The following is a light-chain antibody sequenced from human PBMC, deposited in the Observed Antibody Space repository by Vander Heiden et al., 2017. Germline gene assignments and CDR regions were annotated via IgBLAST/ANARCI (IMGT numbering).Light chain of an antibody. CDR1: QSISSR. Sequence: DIQITQSPSTLSASVGDRGTITCRASQSISSRLAWYQQKPGKAPKLLIYKASSLESGVPSRLSGSGSGTEFTLTIISLQPDDFATYYCQQYNSYSRTFGQGTKLEIK. CDR3: QQYNSYSRT. CDR2: KAS. J-gene: IGKJ2*01. V-gene: IGKV1-5*03.